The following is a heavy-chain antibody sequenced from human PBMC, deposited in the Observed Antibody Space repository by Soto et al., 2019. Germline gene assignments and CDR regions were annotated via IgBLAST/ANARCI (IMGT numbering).Heavy chain of an antibody. CDR1: GGTFGSYA. V-gene: IGHV1-69*01. CDR2: IIPIPGTA. Sequence: QVQLVQSGAEVKKPGSSVKVSCKASGGTFGSYAISWVRQAPGQGLEWMGGIIPIPGTANYAQKFQGRVTIAADESTSTAYMELSSLRSEDTAVYYCARSQGSSTSLEIYYYYYNGMDVWGQGTTVTVSS. D-gene: IGHD2-2*01. CDR3: ARSQGSSTSLEIYYYYYNGMDV. J-gene: IGHJ6*02.